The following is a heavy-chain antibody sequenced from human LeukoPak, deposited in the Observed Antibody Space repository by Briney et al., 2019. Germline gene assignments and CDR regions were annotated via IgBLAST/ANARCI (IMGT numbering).Heavy chain of an antibody. CDR2: ISGSGGST. V-gene: IGHV3-23*01. CDR1: GFTFSSYA. Sequence: GGSLRLSCAASGFTFSSYAMSWFRQAPGKGLEWVSAISGSGGSTYYADSVKGRFTISRDYSKNTLYLQMNSLRAEDTAVYYCAKVPNHIAVAGTPSDYWGQGTLVTVSS. D-gene: IGHD6-19*01. J-gene: IGHJ4*02. CDR3: AKVPNHIAVAGTPSDY.